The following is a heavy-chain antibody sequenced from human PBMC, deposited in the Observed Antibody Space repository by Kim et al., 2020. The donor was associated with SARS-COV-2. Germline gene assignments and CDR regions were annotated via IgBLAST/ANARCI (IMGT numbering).Heavy chain of an antibody. J-gene: IGHJ6*02. CDR2: MNPNSGNT. V-gene: IGHV1-8*01. CDR1: GYTFTSYD. CDR3: AREARRGYCSGGSCYSDKYYYYYGMDV. Sequence: ASVKVSCKASGYTFTSYDINWVRQATGQGLEWMGWMNPNSGNTGYAQKFQGRVTMTRNTSISTAYMELSSLRSEDTAVYYCAREARRGYCSGGSCYSDKYYYYYGMDVWGQGTTVTVSS. D-gene: IGHD2-15*01.